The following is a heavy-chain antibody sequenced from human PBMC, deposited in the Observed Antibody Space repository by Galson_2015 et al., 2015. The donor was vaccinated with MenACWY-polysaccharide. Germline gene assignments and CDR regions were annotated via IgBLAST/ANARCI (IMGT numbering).Heavy chain of an antibody. D-gene: IGHD6-19*01. J-gene: IGHJ6*02. CDR1: GFTFSSYA. Sequence: SLRLSCAASGFTFSSYAMTWVRQAPGKGLEWVSGISGSGGSTYYADSVKGRFTISRDSSKNTLSQQMDSLRADDTAVYYCAKTLGYSSFGVDVWGQGTTVTVSS. V-gene: IGHV3-23*01. CDR2: ISGSGGST. CDR3: AKTLGYSSFGVDV.